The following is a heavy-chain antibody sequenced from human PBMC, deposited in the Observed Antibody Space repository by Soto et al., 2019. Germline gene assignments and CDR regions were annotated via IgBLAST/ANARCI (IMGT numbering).Heavy chain of an antibody. D-gene: IGHD1-1*01. Sequence: EVQLVESGGGLVQPGWSLRLSCAASGFTFSSYWMHWVRQDPGKGLVWVSRINSDGSRTNYADSVKGQFTISGDNAKNTLYLQMNSRRAEESAVYYCARGATGRWFFDLWGRGTLVTVSS. V-gene: IGHV3-74*01. CDR3: ARGATGRWFFDL. J-gene: IGHJ2*01. CDR1: GFTFSSYW. CDR2: INSDGSRT.